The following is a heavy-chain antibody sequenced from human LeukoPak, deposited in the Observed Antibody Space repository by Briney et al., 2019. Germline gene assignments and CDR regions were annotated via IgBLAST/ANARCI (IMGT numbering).Heavy chain of an antibody. D-gene: IGHD2-15*01. CDR2: INHSGST. J-gene: IGHJ3*02. CDR3: ARASTLYCSGGSCYWWLMGDAFDI. Sequence: SETLSLTCAVYGGSFSGYYWSWIRQPPGKGLEWIGEINHSGSTNYNPSLKSRVTISVDTSKNQFSLKLSSVTAADTAVYYCARASTLYCSGGSCYWWLMGDAFDIWGQGTMVTVSS. CDR1: GGSFSGYY. V-gene: IGHV4-34*01.